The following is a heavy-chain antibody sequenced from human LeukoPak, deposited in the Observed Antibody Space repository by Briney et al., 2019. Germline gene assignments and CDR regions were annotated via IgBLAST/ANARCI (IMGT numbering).Heavy chain of an antibody. Sequence: HPGGSLRLSCAASGFTFSSYGMSWVRQAPGKGLEWVSAISGSGGSTYYADSVKGRFTISRDNSKNTLYLQMNSLRAEDTAVYYCAKDGEEDVVVVATHPFNAFDIWGQGTMVTVSS. CDR1: GFTFSSYG. V-gene: IGHV3-23*01. J-gene: IGHJ3*02. CDR3: AKDGEEDVVVVATHPFNAFDI. D-gene: IGHD2-15*01. CDR2: ISGSGGST.